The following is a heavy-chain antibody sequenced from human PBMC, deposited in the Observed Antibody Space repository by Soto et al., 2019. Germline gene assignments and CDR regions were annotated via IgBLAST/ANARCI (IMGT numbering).Heavy chain of an antibody. CDR1: GFTFSTFG. CDR3: AKDGPPPLYYYGSGSYHDY. CDR2: ISGSGGTT. D-gene: IGHD3-10*01. J-gene: IGHJ4*02. V-gene: IGHV3-23*01. Sequence: GGSLRLSCAASGFTFSTFGMSWVRQAPGKGLEWVSAISGSGGTTYYADSVKGRFTVSRDNSNNTLYLQMNSLRADDTAVYYCAKDGPPPLYYYGSGSYHDYWGQGTLVTVSS.